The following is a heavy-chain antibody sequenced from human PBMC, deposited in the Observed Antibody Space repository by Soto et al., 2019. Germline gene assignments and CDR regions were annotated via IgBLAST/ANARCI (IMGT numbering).Heavy chain of an antibody. CDR3: ARDFVGRYDSSGGGY. V-gene: IGHV4-31*03. Sequence: QVQLQESGPGLVKPSQTLSLTCTVSGGSISSGGYYWSWIRQHPGKGLEWIGYIYYSGSTYYNPSLKSRVTISVDPSKNQFSLKLSSVTAADTAVYYCARDFVGRYDSSGGGYWGQGTLVSVSS. D-gene: IGHD3-22*01. CDR1: GGSISSGGYY. CDR2: IYYSGST. J-gene: IGHJ4*02.